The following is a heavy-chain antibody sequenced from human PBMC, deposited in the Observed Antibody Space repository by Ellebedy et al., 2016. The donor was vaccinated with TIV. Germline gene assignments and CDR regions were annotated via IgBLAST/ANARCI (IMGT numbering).Heavy chain of an antibody. Sequence: SETLSLTXAVYGGSFSGYYWSWIRQPPGKGLEWIGEINHSGSTNYNPSLKSRVTISVDTSKNQFSLKLSSVTAADTAVYYCARGDYSKFLYYYYYYMDVWGKGTTVTVSS. CDR2: INHSGST. CDR3: ARGDYSKFLYYYYYYMDV. D-gene: IGHD4-11*01. V-gene: IGHV4-34*01. CDR1: GGSFSGYY. J-gene: IGHJ6*03.